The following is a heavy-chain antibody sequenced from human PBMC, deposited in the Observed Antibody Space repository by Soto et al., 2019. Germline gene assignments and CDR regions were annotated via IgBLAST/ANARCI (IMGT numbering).Heavy chain of an antibody. CDR2: INYRWPA. J-gene: IGHJ5*02. Sequence: SETLSLTCSVSGGSINNSTSFWGWLRQSPGKGLEWIATINYRWPAEYNPSLKSRVTISMDTSKNQLSLKLTSMTAADTAVYYCARDMHAGFTHYFDPWGQGTLVTVSS. CDR1: GGSINNSTSF. V-gene: IGHV4-39*07. D-gene: IGHD1-26*01. CDR3: ARDMHAGFTHYFDP.